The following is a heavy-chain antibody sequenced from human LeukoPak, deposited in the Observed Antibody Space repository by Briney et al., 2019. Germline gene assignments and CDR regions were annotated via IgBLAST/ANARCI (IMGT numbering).Heavy chain of an antibody. Sequence: ASVEVSCKTSGYTFTTYGISWVRQAPGQGLEWMGWICGSNGNTKYAQKVQGRVTMTTDTSTTTAYMEVRSLRSDDTAVYYCARDRDRMVQGVTALFDYWGQGTLVTVSS. CDR1: GYTFTTYG. J-gene: IGHJ4*02. CDR3: ARDRDRMVQGVTALFDY. CDR2: ICGSNGNT. D-gene: IGHD3-10*01. V-gene: IGHV1-18*04.